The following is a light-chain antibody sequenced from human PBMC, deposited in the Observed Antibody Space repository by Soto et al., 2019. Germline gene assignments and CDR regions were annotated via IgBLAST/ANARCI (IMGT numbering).Light chain of an antibody. CDR3: QSFDSSLSGV. CDR2: GNT. Sequence: QSVLTQPPSVSGAPGKRVTISCTGSSSNIGAGYDVHWYQQLPGTAPKLLIYGNTNRPSGVPDRFSGSKSGTSASLAITGLQAEDEAEYYCQSFDSSLSGVFGGGTKLTVL. J-gene: IGLJ3*02. CDR1: SSNIGAGYD. V-gene: IGLV1-40*01.